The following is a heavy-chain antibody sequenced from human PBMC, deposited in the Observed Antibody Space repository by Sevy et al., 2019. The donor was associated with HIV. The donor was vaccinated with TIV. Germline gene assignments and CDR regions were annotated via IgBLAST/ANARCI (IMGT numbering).Heavy chain of an antibody. CDR3: AREFGDGYNPRYYFDY. CDR1: GFTVSTND. D-gene: IGHD3-3*01. Sequence: GGSLRLSCAASGFTVSTNDMSWVRQAPGKGLEWVSVIYSGGTTYYADSVKGRFTISRDKSKNTLYLRMNSLRAEDTAVYYCAREFGDGYNPRYYFDYWGQGTLVTVSS. CDR2: IYSGGTT. V-gene: IGHV3-53*01. J-gene: IGHJ4*02.